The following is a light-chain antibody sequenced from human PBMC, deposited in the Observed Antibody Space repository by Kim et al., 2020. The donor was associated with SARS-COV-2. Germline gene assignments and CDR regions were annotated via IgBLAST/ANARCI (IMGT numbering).Light chain of an antibody. J-gene: IGLJ1*01. CDR2: EVS. Sequence: GQSVTISCTGTSSDVGGYNYVSWYQQHPGKAPKLMIYEVSKRPSGVPDRFSGSKSGNTASLTVSVLQAEDEADYYCSSYAGRNGYVFGTGTKVTVL. CDR1: SSDVGGYNY. CDR3: SSYAGRNGYV. V-gene: IGLV2-8*01.